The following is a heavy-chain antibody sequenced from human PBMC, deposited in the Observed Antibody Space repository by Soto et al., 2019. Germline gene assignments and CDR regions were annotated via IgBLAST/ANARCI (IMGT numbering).Heavy chain of an antibody. CDR2: IVAIYRTA. CDR3: VMDSGAKHSSR. Sequence: GASVKVSCKASGGTFSRYRINLVRQAPRRVLEWVSGIVAIYRTADCAQKLPGRVTISAADSEWTSYMELRTLKSQDTAVYYCVMDSGAKHSSRWGQGTLVTVSS. V-gene: IGHV1-69*01. J-gene: IGHJ4*02. CDR1: GGTFSRYR. D-gene: IGHD6-13*01.